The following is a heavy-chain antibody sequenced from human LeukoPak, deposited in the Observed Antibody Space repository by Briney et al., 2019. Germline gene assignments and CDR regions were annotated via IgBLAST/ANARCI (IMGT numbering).Heavy chain of an antibody. CDR2: ISSSGSTI. J-gene: IGHJ6*03. D-gene: IGHD5-24*01. V-gene: IGHV3-11*04. Sequence: PGGSLRLSCAASGFTFSDYYMSWIRQAPGEGLEWVSYISSSGSTIYYADSVKGRFTISRDNAKNSLYLQMNSLRAEDTAVYYCARQESYYYYMDVWGKGTTVTISS. CDR3: ARQESYYYYMDV. CDR1: GFTFSDYY.